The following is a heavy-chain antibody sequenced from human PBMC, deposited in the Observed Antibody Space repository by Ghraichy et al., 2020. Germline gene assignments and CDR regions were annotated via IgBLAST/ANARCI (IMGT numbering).Heavy chain of an antibody. CDR1: GFTFSSYS. Sequence: LSLTCAASGFTFSSYSMNWVRQAPGKGLEWVSSISSSSSYIYYADSVKGRFTISRDNAKNSLSLQMNSLRAEDTAVYYCARPRLEYSSSSLDYWGQGTLVTVSS. CDR2: ISSSSSYI. D-gene: IGHD6-6*01. V-gene: IGHV3-21*01. J-gene: IGHJ4*02. CDR3: ARPRLEYSSSSLDY.